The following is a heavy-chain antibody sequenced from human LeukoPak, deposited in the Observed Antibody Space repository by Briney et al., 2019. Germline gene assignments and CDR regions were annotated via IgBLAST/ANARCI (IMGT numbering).Heavy chain of an antibody. CDR2: MNPSGGST. CDR3: VRDVHYYDTTDPKYHLDY. D-gene: IGHD3-22*01. CDR1: GYTFTSYC. Sequence: ASVKVSCKASGYTFTSYCMHWVRQAPGQGLEWMGIMNPSGGSTNYAQKFQGRVTMTRDMSTSTVYMELSSLRSEDTAVYYCVRDVHYYDTTDPKYHLDYWGQGTLVTVSS. J-gene: IGHJ4*02. V-gene: IGHV1-46*01.